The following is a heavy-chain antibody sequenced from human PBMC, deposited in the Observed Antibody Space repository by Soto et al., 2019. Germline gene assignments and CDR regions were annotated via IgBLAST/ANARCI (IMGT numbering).Heavy chain of an antibody. CDR2: IIPIFGTP. J-gene: IGHJ5*02. D-gene: IGHD2-15*01. CDR1: GGTFSTYT. CDR3: ARGLECRGYCLDKPTWFGP. Sequence: QVQLVQSGPEVKKSGSSVKVSCKASGGTFSTYTFSWVRQAPGQGLEWMGRIIPIFGTPYYAQKFQGRVTITADKSTSTVYMELSSLGSDDTAVYFCARGLECRGYCLDKPTWFGPWGQGTLVTVSS. V-gene: IGHV1-69*06.